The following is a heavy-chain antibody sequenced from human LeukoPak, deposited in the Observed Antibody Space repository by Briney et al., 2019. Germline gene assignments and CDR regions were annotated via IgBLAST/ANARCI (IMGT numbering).Heavy chain of an antibody. D-gene: IGHD5-12*01. CDR3: AREGWVESGYADYYMDV. CDR1: GFTFGSYW. V-gene: IGHV3-7*01. CDR2: IKQDGREK. Sequence: GGSLRLSCAASGFTFGSYWMSWVRQAPGKGLEWVANIKQDGREKYYVDSVKGRFTISRDNAKNSLYLQMNSLRAEDTAVYYCAREGWVESGYADYYMDVWGKGTTVTISS. J-gene: IGHJ6*03.